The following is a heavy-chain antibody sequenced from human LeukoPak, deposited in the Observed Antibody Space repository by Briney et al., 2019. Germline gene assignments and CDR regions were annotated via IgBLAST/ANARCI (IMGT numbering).Heavy chain of an antibody. D-gene: IGHD3-10*01. CDR1: GFTFRDYY. CDR3: ARRALGPIGAFDH. J-gene: IGHJ4*02. CDR2: IGTRGRPL. V-gene: IGHV3-11*01. Sequence: PGGSLRLTCVVSGFTFRDYYMAWIRQAPGQGLEWIAYIGTRGRPLKFADSVRGRISASRDDGVNSLFLQMQGLTVEDTAIYYCARRALGPIGAFDHWGQGALVTVSS.